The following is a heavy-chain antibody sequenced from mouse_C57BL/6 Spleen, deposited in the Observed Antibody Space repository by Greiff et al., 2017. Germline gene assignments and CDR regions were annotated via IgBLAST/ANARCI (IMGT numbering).Heavy chain of an antibody. D-gene: IGHD1-1*01. CDR1: GFTFSDYG. J-gene: IGHJ2*01. CDR2: ISSGSGST. Sequence: EVMLVESGGGLVKPGGSLKLSCAASGFTFSDYGMHWVRQAPEKGLEWVAYISSGSGSTYYADTVKGRFTISRDNAKNTLFLQLTSLRSEDTAMYYCARRGSNWVGYFDCWGKGTTLTVSS. V-gene: IGHV5-17*01. CDR3: ARRGSNWVGYFDC.